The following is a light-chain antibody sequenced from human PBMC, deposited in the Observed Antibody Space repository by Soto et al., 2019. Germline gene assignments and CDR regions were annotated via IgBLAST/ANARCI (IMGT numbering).Light chain of an antibody. CDR3: SSYTPGTTLIV. J-gene: IGLJ2*01. Sequence: QSVLTQPASVSGSPGQSITISCTGTSSDIGGYNYVSWYQQHPGKAPKLMIYEVNNRPSGVSSRFSGSKSGNTASLTISGLQAEDEADYYCSSYTPGTTLIVFGGGTKLTVL. CDR2: EVN. CDR1: SSDIGGYNY. V-gene: IGLV2-14*01.